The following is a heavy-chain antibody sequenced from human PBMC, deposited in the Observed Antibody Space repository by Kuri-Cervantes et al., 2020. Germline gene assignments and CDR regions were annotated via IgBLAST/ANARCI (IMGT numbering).Heavy chain of an antibody. CDR2: IWYDGSNK. D-gene: IGHD3-10*01. V-gene: IGHV3-33*06. J-gene: IGHJ4*02. CDR1: GFTFSSYA. CDR3: AKDQLSGIVVSIDY. Sequence: LSLTCAASGFTFSSYAMHWVRQAPGKGLEWVALIWYDGSNKFYADSVKGRFTISRDNSNNTLYLQMNSLRPEDTAVYFCAKDQLSGIVVSIDYWGQGTLVTVSS.